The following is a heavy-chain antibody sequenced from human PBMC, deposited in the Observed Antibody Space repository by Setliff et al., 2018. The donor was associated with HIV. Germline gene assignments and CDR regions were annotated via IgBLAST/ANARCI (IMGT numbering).Heavy chain of an antibody. D-gene: IGHD4-17*01. CDR1: GYTFSEYA. J-gene: IGHJ4*02. CDR3: ARTDYGGNSGGNYFDY. V-gene: IGHV1-18*01. CDR2: ISPYNGHT. Sequence: ASVKVSCKASGYTFSEYAIHWVRQAPGQRLEWLGWISPYNGHTNFAQKFQGRVTMTTDTTTSTAYMEVRSLRSDDTAVYYCARTDYGGNSGGNYFDYWGQGSLVTVSS.